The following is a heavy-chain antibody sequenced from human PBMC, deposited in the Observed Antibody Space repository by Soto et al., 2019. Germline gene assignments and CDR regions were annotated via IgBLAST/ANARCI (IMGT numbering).Heavy chain of an antibody. CDR3: ARGTGYCTNGVCYTDYYMDV. J-gene: IGHJ6*03. Sequence: QVQLVQSGAEVKKRGASVKVSCKASGYTFTSYSMHWVRQAPGQGLKWMGWIDAVYGNKKYSQKLQGRVTITRDTSASTAYMELSSIRSEDTAVYFCARGTGYCTNGVCYTDYYMDVWGKGTTVTVSS. V-gene: IGHV1-3*01. CDR1: GYTFTSYS. CDR2: IDAVYGNK. D-gene: IGHD2-8*01.